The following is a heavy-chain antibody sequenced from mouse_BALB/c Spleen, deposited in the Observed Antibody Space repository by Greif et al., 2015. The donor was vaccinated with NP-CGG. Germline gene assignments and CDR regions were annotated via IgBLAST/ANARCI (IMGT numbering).Heavy chain of an antibody. CDR2: IDPENGDT. J-gene: IGHJ4*01. CDR3: LYGNYAMDY. Sequence: VQLQQSGAELVRSGASVKLSCTASGFNIKDYYMHWVKQRPEQGLEWIGWIDPENGDTEYAPKFQGKATMTADTSSNTAYLQLSSLTSEDTAVYYSLYGNYAMDYWGQGTSVTVSS. D-gene: IGHD2-10*02. V-gene: IGHV14-4*02. CDR1: GFNIKDYY.